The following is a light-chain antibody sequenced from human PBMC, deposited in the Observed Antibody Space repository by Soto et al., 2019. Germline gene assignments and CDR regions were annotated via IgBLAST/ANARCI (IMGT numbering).Light chain of an antibody. CDR3: QQYGRSPLT. J-gene: IGKJ4*01. CDR2: GAS. Sequence: EIVMTQSPGTLSLSPGERATLPCRASQSVSSNYLAWYQQKPGQAPRLLIYGASSRATGIPDRFSGSGAGTDFTLTISRLEPADFAVYYCQQYGRSPLTFGGGTKVDIK. V-gene: IGKV3-20*01. CDR1: QSVSSNY.